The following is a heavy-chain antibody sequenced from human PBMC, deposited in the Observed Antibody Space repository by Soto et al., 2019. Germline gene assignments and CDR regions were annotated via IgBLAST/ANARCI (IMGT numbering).Heavy chain of an antibody. D-gene: IGHD4-17*01. Sequence: LETLSLTCTVSGGSVSSGSYYWSWIRQPPGKGLEWIGYIYYSGSTNYNPSLKSRVTISVDTSKNQFSLKLSSVTAADTAVYYCARDRGGDYGDEQVDYWGQGTLVTVPQ. V-gene: IGHV4-61*01. CDR2: IYYSGST. CDR3: ARDRGGDYGDEQVDY. J-gene: IGHJ4*02. CDR1: GGSVSSGSYY.